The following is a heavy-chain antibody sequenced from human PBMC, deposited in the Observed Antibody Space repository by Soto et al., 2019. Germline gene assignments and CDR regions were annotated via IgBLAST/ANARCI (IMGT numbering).Heavy chain of an antibody. Sequence: GGSLRLSCAASGFTFSSYAMSWVRQAPGKGLEWVSAISGSGGSTYYADSVKGRFTISRDNSKNTLYLQMNSLRAEDTAVYYCAKMIRAYGSGSYSHAFDIWGQGTMVTVSS. CDR1: GFTFSSYA. J-gene: IGHJ3*02. CDR3: AKMIRAYGSGSYSHAFDI. V-gene: IGHV3-23*01. D-gene: IGHD3-10*01. CDR2: ISGSGGST.